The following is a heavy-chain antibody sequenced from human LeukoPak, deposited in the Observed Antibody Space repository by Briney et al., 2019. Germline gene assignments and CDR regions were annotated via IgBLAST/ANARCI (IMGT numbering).Heavy chain of an antibody. CDR2: MYYTGGT. CDR1: GGSIGSSSSY. V-gene: IGHV4-39*01. Sequence: PSGTLSLTCTVSGGSIGSSSSYWAWIRQPPGKGLEWIGIMYYTGGTYYSPSLKRRVTIYGETSKNQFSLKQRSVTAADTAVYYCASPGGNRWLQFYHFDYWGQGTLVTVSS. J-gene: IGHJ4*02. D-gene: IGHD5-24*01. CDR3: ASPGGNRWLQFYHFDY.